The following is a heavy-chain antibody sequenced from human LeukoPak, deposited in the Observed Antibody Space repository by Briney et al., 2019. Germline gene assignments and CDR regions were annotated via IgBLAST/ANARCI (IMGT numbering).Heavy chain of an antibody. J-gene: IGHJ4*02. CDR3: ARDMTTVLDFDY. Sequence: GGSLRLSCVASGFTVSTKYMSWVRQAPGKGLEWVSVIYSGGRTYYADSVKGRFSISRDNSKNTLYLQMNSRRAEDTALYYCARDMTTVLDFDYWGQGTLVTVAS. V-gene: IGHV3-66*02. CDR1: GFTVSTKY. CDR2: IYSGGRT. D-gene: IGHD4-11*01.